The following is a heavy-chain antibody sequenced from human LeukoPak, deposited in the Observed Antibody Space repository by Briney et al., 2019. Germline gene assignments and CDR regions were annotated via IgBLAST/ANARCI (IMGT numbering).Heavy chain of an antibody. Sequence: ASVKVSCKASGYTFTSYGISWVRQAPGQGLEWMGWISAHNGNINYAQRLQGRVTMTKDTSTNTAYMELRSLTSDDTAVYYCARDGYFDCWGQGTLVTVSS. CDR2: ISAHNGNI. CDR1: GYTFTSYG. V-gene: IGHV1-18*01. J-gene: IGHJ4*02. CDR3: ARDGYFDC.